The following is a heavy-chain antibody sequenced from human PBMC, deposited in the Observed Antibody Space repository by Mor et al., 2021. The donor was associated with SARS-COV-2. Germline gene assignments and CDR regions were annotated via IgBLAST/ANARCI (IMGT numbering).Heavy chain of an antibody. CDR2: IIPTSAIR. D-gene: IGHD6-25*01. J-gene: IGHJ6*03. CDR1: YG. CDR3: ARASRLFLREPLDYYYMDV. Sequence: YGISWVRQAPGHGLEWMGGIIPTSAIRNYAQKFQGRLTITADKSTSTAYMELSSLRSEDTAVYYCARASRLFLREPLDYYYMDVW. V-gene: IGHV1-69*17.